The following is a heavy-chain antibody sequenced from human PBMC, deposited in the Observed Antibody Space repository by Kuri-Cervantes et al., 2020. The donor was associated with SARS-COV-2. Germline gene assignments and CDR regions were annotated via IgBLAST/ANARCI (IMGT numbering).Heavy chain of an antibody. Sequence: GESLKISCAASGFTFSSYGMHWVRQAPGKGLEWVAVISYDGSNKYYADSVKGRFTISRDNSKNTLYLQMNSLRAEDTAVYYCANELPSYAFDIWGQGTTVTVSS. D-gene: IGHD1-26*01. V-gene: IGHV3-30*18. CDR2: ISYDGSNK. CDR1: GFTFSSYG. J-gene: IGHJ3*02. CDR3: ANELPSYAFDI.